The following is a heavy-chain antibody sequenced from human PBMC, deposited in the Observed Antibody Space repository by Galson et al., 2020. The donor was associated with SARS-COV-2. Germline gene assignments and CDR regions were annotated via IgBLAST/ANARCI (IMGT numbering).Heavy chain of an antibody. J-gene: IGHJ4*02. V-gene: IGHV3-23*01. CDR1: AFIFSSYA. CDR3: AKVSALRYYYDSSGYYFSGPFDY. D-gene: IGHD3-22*01. CDR2: ISGSGGST. Sequence: GGSLRLSCAASAFIFSSYAMSWVRQAPGKGLEWVSAISGSGGSTYYADSVKGRFTISRDNSKNTLYLQMNSLRAEDTAVYYCAKVSALRYYYDSSGYYFSGPFDYWGQGSLVTVSS.